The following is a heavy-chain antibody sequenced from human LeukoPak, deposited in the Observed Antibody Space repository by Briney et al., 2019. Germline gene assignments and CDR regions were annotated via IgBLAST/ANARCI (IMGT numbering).Heavy chain of an antibody. D-gene: IGHD6-19*01. V-gene: IGHV3-23*01. CDR2: ISGGADAT. CDR3: TKEPRESTVAGPFDY. CDR1: GLTFSSYV. J-gene: IGHJ4*02. Sequence: GGSLRLSCAASGLTFSSYVMSWVRQALGKGLEWDSAISGGADATYYADSVRGRFTISRDNFKNTLYLQMNSLRADDTAVYYCTKEPRESTVAGPFDYWGQGTLVTVSS.